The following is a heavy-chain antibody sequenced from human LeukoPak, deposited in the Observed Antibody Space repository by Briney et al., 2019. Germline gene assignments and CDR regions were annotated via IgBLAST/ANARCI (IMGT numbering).Heavy chain of an antibody. Sequence: ASVKVSCKASGYTFTSYGISWVRQAPGQGLEWLGWITTYNGNSNYAQESQGRVIMTTDTATSTAYMELRSLKSDDTAVYYCARAGLGRFSSGYDYWGQGTLVTVSS. J-gene: IGHJ4*02. CDR3: ARAGLGRFSSGYDY. V-gene: IGHV1-18*01. D-gene: IGHD3-22*01. CDR2: ITTYNGNS. CDR1: GYTFTSYG.